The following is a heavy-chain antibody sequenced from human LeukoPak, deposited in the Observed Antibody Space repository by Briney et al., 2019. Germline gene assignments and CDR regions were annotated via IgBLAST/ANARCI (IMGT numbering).Heavy chain of an antibody. CDR3: ADYDYVWGSYRQGY. CDR1: GFTISSYG. J-gene: IGHJ4*02. Sequence: GGSLRLSCAASGFTISSYGMHWVRQAPGKGLEWVAVISYDGSNKYYADSVKGRFTISRDNSKNTLYLQMNSLRAEDTAVYYCADYDYVWGSYRQGYWGQGTLVTVSS. CDR2: ISYDGSNK. D-gene: IGHD3-16*02. V-gene: IGHV3-30*03.